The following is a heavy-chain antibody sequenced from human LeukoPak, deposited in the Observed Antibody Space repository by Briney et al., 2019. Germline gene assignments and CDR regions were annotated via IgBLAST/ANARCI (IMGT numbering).Heavy chain of an antibody. Sequence: SETLSLTCTVSGGSISSYYWGWIRQPPGKGLEWIGSIYYSGSTYYNLSLKSRVTISVDTSKNQFSLKLSSVTAADTAVYYCARESDTLTGYWVYWGQGTLVTVSS. D-gene: IGHD3-9*01. CDR1: GGSISSYY. CDR2: IYYSGST. V-gene: IGHV4-39*07. J-gene: IGHJ4*02. CDR3: ARESDTLTGYWVY.